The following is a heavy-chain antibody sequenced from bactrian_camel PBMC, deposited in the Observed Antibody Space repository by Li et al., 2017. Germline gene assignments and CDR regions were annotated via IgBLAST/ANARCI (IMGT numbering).Heavy chain of an antibody. V-gene: IGHV3S42*01. J-gene: IGHJ4*01. Sequence: VQLVESGGGSVQAGGSLRLSYTASEQTYMQDCMGWFRQVPGKEREGIARINRDGGTSYADPVKGRFTASKDYVKNTLYLQMNSLEPEDTAMYYCAASQRKAFGCRATFDLASYSYWGQGTQVTVS. CDR2: INRDGGT. CDR3: AASQRKAFGCRATFDLASYSY. CDR1: EQTYMQDC. D-gene: IGHD2*01.